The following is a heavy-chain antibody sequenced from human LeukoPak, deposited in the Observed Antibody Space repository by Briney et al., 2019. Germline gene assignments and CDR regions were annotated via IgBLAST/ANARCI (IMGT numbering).Heavy chain of an antibody. CDR2: IRSKANSYAT. V-gene: IGHV3-73*01. D-gene: IGHD6-19*01. CDR3: VVYSSETYFDY. Sequence: GGSLRLSFAASGVTFRGSAMHRVRQASGKGLEWVGRIRSKANSYATAYAASVKGRFTISRNDSKNTAYLQMNSLKTEDTAVYYCVVYSSETYFDYWGQGTLVTVSS. J-gene: IGHJ4*02. CDR1: GVTFRGSA.